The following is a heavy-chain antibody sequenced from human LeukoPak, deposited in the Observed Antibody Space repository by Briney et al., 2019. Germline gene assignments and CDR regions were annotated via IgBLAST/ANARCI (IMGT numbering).Heavy chain of an antibody. Sequence: SETLSLTCSVSGDSIRGYYWSWIRQPAGKGLEWIGRIYSSGSTNYNPSLKSRGTMSVDTSKNQFSLKLTSMTAADTAVYFCARESGSYSRIEFWGQGTLVTVPS. CDR1: GDSIRGYY. CDR2: IYSSGST. CDR3: ARESGSYSRIEF. V-gene: IGHV4-4*07. J-gene: IGHJ4*02. D-gene: IGHD1-26*01.